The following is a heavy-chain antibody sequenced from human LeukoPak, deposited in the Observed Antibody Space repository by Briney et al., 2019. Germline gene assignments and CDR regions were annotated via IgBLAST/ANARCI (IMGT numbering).Heavy chain of an antibody. CDR3: VRDLGYCSGGSCYREQWLIDY. CDR2: ISYDGSNK. J-gene: IGHJ4*02. D-gene: IGHD2-15*01. CDR1: GFTFSSYA. V-gene: IGHV3-30*04. Sequence: HPGRSLRLSCAASGFTFSSYAMHWVRQAPGKGLEWVAVISYDGSNKYYADSVKGRFTISRDNSKNTLYLQMNSLRVEDTAVYYCVRDLGYCSGGSCYREQWLIDYWGQGTLVTVSS.